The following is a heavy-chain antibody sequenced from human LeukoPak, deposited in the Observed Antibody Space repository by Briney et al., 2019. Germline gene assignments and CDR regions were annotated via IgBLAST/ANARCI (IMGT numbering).Heavy chain of an antibody. CDR2: ISSSGSTI. CDR1: VFTFSSYE. J-gene: IGHJ5*02. D-gene: IGHD3-22*01. V-gene: IGHV3-48*03. CDR3: ARDLPTMIVGKGSFDP. Sequence: PGGSLRLSCAASVFTFSSYEMNWVRQAPGKGLEWVSYISSSGSTIYYADSVKGRFTISRDNAKNSLYLQMNSLRAEDTAVYYCARDLPTMIVGKGSFDPWGQGTLVTVSS.